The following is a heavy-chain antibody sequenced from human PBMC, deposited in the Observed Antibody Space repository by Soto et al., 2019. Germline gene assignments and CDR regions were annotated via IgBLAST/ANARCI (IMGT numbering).Heavy chain of an antibody. CDR3: AKVLWRWHFSIAAAGTLLDY. CDR1: VFTFSSYA. D-gene: IGHD6-13*01. J-gene: IGHJ4*02. CDR2: ISGSGGST. Sequence: GGSLRLSCAASVFTFSSYAMSWVRQAPGKGLEWVSAISGSGGSTYYADSVKGRFTISRDNSKNTLYLQMNSLRAEDTAVYYCAKVLWRWHFSIAAAGTLLDYWGQGTLVTVSS. V-gene: IGHV3-23*01.